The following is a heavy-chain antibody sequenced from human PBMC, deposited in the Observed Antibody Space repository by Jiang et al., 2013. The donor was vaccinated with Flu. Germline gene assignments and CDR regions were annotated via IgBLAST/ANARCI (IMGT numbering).Heavy chain of an antibody. D-gene: IGHD4-17*01. V-gene: IGHV1-18*03. J-gene: IGHJ4*02. Sequence: WVRQAPGQGLEWMGWISAYNGNTNYAQKLQGRVTMTTDTSTSTAYMELRSLRSDDMAVYYCARVNGDYDAFYWGQGTLVTVSS. CDR2: ISAYNGNT. CDR3: ARVNGDYDAFY.